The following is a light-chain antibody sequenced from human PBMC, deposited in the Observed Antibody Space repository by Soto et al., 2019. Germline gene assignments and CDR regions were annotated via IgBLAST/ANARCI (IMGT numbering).Light chain of an antibody. V-gene: IGKV4-1*01. CDR1: QSLLYSSTNKNY. Sequence: DIVITQSPDFLGVSLGERATINCKSSQSLLYSSTNKNYLVWYQQKPGQPPKVLIHWATTRESGVPDRFSGSGSGTDFTLTISSLHPEDVALYYCQQYYSTPPTFGQGTRLEIK. CDR3: QQYYSTPPT. J-gene: IGKJ5*01. CDR2: WAT.